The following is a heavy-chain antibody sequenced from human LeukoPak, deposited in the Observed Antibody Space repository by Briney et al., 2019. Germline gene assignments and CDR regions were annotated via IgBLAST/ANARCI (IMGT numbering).Heavy chain of an antibody. J-gene: IGHJ6*02. CDR3: ARDAAPPAVAALYYYYGMDV. V-gene: IGHV1-2*02. D-gene: IGHD6-19*01. Sequence: ASVKVSCKASGYTFTSYDINWVRQATGQGLEWMGWINPNSGGTNYAQKFQGRVTMTRDTSISTAYMELSRLRSDDTAVYYCARDAAPPAVAALYYYYGMDVWGQGTTVTVSS. CDR1: GYTFTSYD. CDR2: INPNSGGT.